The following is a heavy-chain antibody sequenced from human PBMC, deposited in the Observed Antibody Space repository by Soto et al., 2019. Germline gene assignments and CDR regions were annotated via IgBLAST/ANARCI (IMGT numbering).Heavy chain of an antibody. CDR1: GYTFTHYY. CDR3: ARPPFPGCINAICYPLDF. D-gene: IGHD2-8*01. J-gene: IGHJ4*02. Sequence: ASVKVSCKASGYTFTHYYIHWVRQAPGQGLEWMGMINPSGGSTSYAQKFQGRLTMTTDTSTNTVYMELSSLRSEDTAVYYCARPPFPGCINAICYPLDFWGQGALVTVSS. V-gene: IGHV1-46*01. CDR2: INPSGGST.